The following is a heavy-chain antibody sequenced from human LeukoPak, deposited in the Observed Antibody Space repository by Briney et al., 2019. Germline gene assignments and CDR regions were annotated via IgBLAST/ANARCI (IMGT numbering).Heavy chain of an antibody. CDR3: ARTYGSGPMGYLDY. V-gene: IGHV3-11*01. J-gene: IGHJ4*02. CDR2: ISTSGRSI. Sequence: GGSLRLSCAASVTFSDYYMSWIRQAPGKGLEWVSYISTSGRSIYYADSVRGRFTVSRDNTKNSLYLQMNSLRAEDTAVYYCARTYGSGPMGYLDYWGQGTLVIVSS. D-gene: IGHD3-10*01. CDR1: VTFSDYY.